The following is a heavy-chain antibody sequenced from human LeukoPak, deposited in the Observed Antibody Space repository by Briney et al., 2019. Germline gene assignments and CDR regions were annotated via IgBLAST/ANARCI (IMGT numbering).Heavy chain of an antibody. V-gene: IGHV3-7*01. CDR3: ARGYYDFWSGSYYFDY. CDR1: GFTFSSYW. D-gene: IGHD3-3*01. Sequence: GGSLRLSCAASGFTFSSYWMSWVRQAPGKGLEWEANIKQDGSEKYYVDSVKGRFTISRDNAKNSLYLQMNSLRAEDTAVYYCARGYYDFWSGSYYFDYWGQGTLVTVSS. J-gene: IGHJ4*02. CDR2: IKQDGSEK.